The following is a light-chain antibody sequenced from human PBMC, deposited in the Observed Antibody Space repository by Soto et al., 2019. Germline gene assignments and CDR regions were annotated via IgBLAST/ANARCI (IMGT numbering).Light chain of an antibody. V-gene: IGKV3-15*01. J-gene: IGKJ1*01. CDR3: QHYNNWPPWT. Sequence: EVVMTQSPSTLSVSPGERATLSCRASQRISSNLAWYQQLRGQAPRLLIDGASTRTPGIPARFSGSGSETEFPLTISSLQSEAFAVYYCQHYNNWPPWTFGQGTKVEIK. CDR1: QRISSN. CDR2: GAS.